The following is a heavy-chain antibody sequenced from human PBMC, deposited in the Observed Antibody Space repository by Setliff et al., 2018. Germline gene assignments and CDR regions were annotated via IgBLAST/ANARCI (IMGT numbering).Heavy chain of an antibody. J-gene: IGHJ5*02. D-gene: IGHD2-15*01. Sequence: ASVKVSCKASGDSFSNYAISWVRQAPGQGLEWMGGIIPMFGTPAYTQKFQDRVKITTDESTSTAYMELNSLTSEDTAVYYCARSPAVLGIVYLDPWGQGTLVTVSS. V-gene: IGHV1-69*05. CDR2: IIPMFGTP. CDR3: ARSPAVLGIVYLDP. CDR1: GDSFSNYA.